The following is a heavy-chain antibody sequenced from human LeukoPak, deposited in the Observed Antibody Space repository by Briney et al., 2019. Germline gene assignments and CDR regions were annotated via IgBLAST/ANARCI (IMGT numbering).Heavy chain of an antibody. Sequence: GGSLRLSCAASGFTFSSYSMNWVRQAPGKGLEWVSSISSSSSYIYYADSVKGRFTISRDNAKNSLYLQMNSLRAEDTAVYYCARDRTGGYTHFDYWGQGTLVTVSS. J-gene: IGHJ4*02. CDR2: ISSSSSYI. D-gene: IGHD3-22*01. V-gene: IGHV3-21*01. CDR3: ARDRTGGYTHFDY. CDR1: GFTFSSYS.